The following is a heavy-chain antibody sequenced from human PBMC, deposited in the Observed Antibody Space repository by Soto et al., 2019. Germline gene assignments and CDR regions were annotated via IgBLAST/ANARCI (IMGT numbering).Heavy chain of an antibody. CDR2: ISYDGSNK. CDR3: AKRGEYGDRELFDY. D-gene: IGHD4-17*01. Sequence: QVQLVESGGGVVQPGRSLRLSCAASGFTFSSYGMHWVRQAPGKGLEWVAVISYDGSNKYYADSVKGRFTISRDNSKNTLYLQMNSLRAEDTAVYYCAKRGEYGDRELFDYWGQGTLVTVSS. CDR1: GFTFSSYG. V-gene: IGHV3-30*18. J-gene: IGHJ4*02.